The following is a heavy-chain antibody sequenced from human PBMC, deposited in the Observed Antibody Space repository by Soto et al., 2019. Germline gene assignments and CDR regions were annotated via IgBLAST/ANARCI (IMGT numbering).Heavy chain of an antibody. CDR1: GATFTSST. Sequence: SVKVSCKASGATFTSSTVNWVRQARGQPPEWIGWILVGSGQTNSAQKLQGRVAITRDMSTYTAYLELNSLRSDDSAVYYCAAISSGYYRVFDYWGQGTPVTVSS. J-gene: IGHJ4*02. V-gene: IGHV1-58*01. CDR3: AAISSGYYRVFDY. CDR2: ILVGSGQT. D-gene: IGHD3-22*01.